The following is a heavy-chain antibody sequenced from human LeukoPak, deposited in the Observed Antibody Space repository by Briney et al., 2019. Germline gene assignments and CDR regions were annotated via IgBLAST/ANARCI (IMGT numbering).Heavy chain of an antibody. V-gene: IGHV4-39*01. J-gene: IGHJ4*02. CDR3: ARHGRTTVVTPGY. D-gene: IGHD4-23*01. Sequence: PSDTLSLTCTVSGGSLSSSIQYWGWIRHPPGTGLEWVGIIYYSGSTYYNPSLKSRVTITVDSSKQQFSLKLSSVTAADTAVYYCARHGRTTVVTPGYWGQGTLVTVSS. CDR1: GGSLSSSIQY. CDR2: IYYSGST.